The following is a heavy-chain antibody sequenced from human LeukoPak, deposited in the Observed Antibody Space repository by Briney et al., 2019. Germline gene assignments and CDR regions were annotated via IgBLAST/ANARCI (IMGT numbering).Heavy chain of an antibody. Sequence: PSETLSLTCTVSGGSISSYYWSWLRQPAGKGLEWIGRIYTSGSTNYNPSLTSRVTISVDKSKHQFSLKLSSVTAADTAVYYCARDHCSGGSCYYYYYMDVWGKGTTVTVSS. CDR1: GGSISSYY. V-gene: IGHV4-4*07. D-gene: IGHD2-15*01. CDR2: IYTSGST. J-gene: IGHJ6*03. CDR3: ARDHCSGGSCYYYYYMDV.